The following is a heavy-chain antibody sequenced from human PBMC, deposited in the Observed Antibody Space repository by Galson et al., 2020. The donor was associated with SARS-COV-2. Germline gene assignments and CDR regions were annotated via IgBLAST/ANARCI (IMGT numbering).Heavy chain of an antibody. V-gene: IGHV3-23*01. CDR3: AKGSLLYFQH. CDR2: ISDNSSGT. Sequence: GESLKISCAASGFTFSSYVMSWVRQAPGKGLEWVSAISDNSSGTYYADSVKGRFTISRDNSKNTMYLQMNSLRAEDTAIYYCAKGSLLYFQHWGQGTLVTVSS. J-gene: IGHJ1*01. CDR1: GFTFSSYV.